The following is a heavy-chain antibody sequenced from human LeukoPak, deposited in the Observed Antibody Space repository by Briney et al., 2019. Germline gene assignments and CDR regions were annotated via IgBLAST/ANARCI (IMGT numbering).Heavy chain of an antibody. Sequence: GGSLRLSCAASGFTFTSYAMSWVRQALGKGLEWVSAITGTGGSTYYAASVKGRFTVSRDNSKNTLYLQMSSLRAEDTAMCYCAKVRDTRDWYKDAFDIWGQGTRVTVSS. V-gene: IGHV3-23*01. CDR3: AKVRDTRDWYKDAFDI. D-gene: IGHD6-19*01. CDR2: ITGTGGST. CDR1: GFTFTSYA. J-gene: IGHJ3*02.